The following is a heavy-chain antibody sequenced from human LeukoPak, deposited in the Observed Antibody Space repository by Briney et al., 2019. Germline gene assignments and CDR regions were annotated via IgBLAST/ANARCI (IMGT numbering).Heavy chain of an antibody. CDR2: ISWNSGSI. CDR1: GFTFDDYA. CDR3: ARGSQGGALN. V-gene: IGHV3-9*01. J-gene: IGHJ4*02. D-gene: IGHD3-16*01. Sequence: PGRSLRLSCAASGFTFDDYAMHWVRQAPGKGLEWVSGISWNSGSIGYADSVKGRFTISRDNAKNSLYLQMNKLRAEDTAVYYCARGSQGGALNWGQGTLVTVSS.